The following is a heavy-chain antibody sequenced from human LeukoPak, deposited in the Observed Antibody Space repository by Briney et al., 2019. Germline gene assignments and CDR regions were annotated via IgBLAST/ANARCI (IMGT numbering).Heavy chain of an antibody. D-gene: IGHD3-22*01. CDR2: IYTSGST. CDR1: GGSISSGSYY. Sequence: SEALSLTCTVSGGSISSGSYYWSWIRQPAGKGLERIGRIYTSGSTNYNPSLKSRVTISVDTRKNRFSLNLSSVTAADTAVYYCARSYYYDSSGYYADSPFDYWGQGTLVTVSS. CDR3: ARSYYYDSSGYYADSPFDY. V-gene: IGHV4-61*02. J-gene: IGHJ4*02.